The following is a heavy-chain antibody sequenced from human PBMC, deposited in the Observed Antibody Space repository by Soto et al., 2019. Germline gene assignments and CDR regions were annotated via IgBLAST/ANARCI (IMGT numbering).Heavy chain of an antibody. CDR1: GFTFSSYA. CDR2: ISGSGGST. D-gene: IGHD2-2*01. Sequence: GGSLRLSCAASGFTFSSYAMSWVRQAPGKGLEWVSAISGSGGSTYYADSVKGRFTISRDNSKNTLYVQMNSLRAEDTAVYYCAKVGGSRVVVPAADFDYWGQGTLVTVSS. V-gene: IGHV3-23*01. CDR3: AKVGGSRVVVPAADFDY. J-gene: IGHJ4*02.